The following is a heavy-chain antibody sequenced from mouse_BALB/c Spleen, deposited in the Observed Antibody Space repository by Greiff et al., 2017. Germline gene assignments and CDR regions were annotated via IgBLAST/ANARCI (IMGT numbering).Heavy chain of an antibody. Sequence: EVKLMESGGGLVQPGGSRKLSCAASGFTFSSFGMHWVRQAPEKGLEWVAYISSGSSTIYYADTVKGRFTISRDTPKNTLFLQMTSLRSEDTAMYYCARSGYYGSRGDWYFDVWGAGTTVTVSS. J-gene: IGHJ1*01. CDR3: ARSGYYGSRGDWYFDV. V-gene: IGHV5-17*02. CDR1: GFTFSSFG. CDR2: ISSGSSTI. D-gene: IGHD1-1*01.